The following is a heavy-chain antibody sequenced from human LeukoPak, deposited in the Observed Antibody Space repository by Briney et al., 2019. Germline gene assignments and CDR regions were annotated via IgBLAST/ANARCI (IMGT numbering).Heavy chain of an antibody. V-gene: IGHV3-74*01. Sequence: PGGSLRLSCAASGFTFSGYWMHWVRQAPGKGLVWVSRINTDGSSTSYADSVKGRFTISRDNSKNTLYLQMNSLRAEDTAVYYCAKDRDSGSYFQFDPWGQGTLVTVSS. D-gene: IGHD1-26*01. CDR2: INTDGSST. CDR3: AKDRDSGSYFQFDP. CDR1: GFTFSGYW. J-gene: IGHJ5*02.